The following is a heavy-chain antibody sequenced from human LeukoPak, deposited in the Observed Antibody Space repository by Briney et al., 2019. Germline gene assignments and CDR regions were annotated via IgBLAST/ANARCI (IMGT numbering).Heavy chain of an antibody. CDR1: GGSISSYY. Sequence: PSETLSLTCTVSGGSISSYYWSWIRQPAGKGLEWIGRIYTSGSTNYNPSLKSRVTMSVDTSKNQFSLKLSSVTAADTAVYYCARGQGRWFGELLSGYFDYWGQGTLVTVSS. CDR2: IYTSGST. CDR3: ARGQGRWFGELLSGYFDY. V-gene: IGHV4-4*07. D-gene: IGHD3-10*01. J-gene: IGHJ4*02.